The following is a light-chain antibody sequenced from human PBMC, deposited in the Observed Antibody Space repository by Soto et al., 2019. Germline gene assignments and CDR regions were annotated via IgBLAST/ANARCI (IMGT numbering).Light chain of an antibody. CDR3: YSYAGSRMWV. J-gene: IGLJ3*02. Sequence: QSALTQPASVSGSLGQSVTISCTGTSSDVGSYNRVSWYQQHPGKVPKIMIYEVNKRQSGVSNRFSGSTSGNTASLTISGLQAEDEADNDRYSYAGSRMWVLGGGTKVT. V-gene: IGLV2-23*02. CDR1: SSDVGSYNR. CDR2: EVN.